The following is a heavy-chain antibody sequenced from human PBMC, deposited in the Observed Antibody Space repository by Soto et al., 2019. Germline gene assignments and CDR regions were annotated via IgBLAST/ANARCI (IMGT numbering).Heavy chain of an antibody. CDR2: IIPIFGTA. V-gene: IGHV1-69*12. Sequence: QVQLVQSGAEVKKPGSSVKVSCKASGGTFSSYAISWVRQAPGQGLEWMGGIIPIFGTANYAQKFQGRVTITADESTSTAYIELSSLRFEATAVYYCARRGGSSSGYWYFDLWGRGTLVTVSS. CDR1: GGTFSSYA. CDR3: ARRGGSSSGYWYFDL. J-gene: IGHJ2*01. D-gene: IGHD6-13*01.